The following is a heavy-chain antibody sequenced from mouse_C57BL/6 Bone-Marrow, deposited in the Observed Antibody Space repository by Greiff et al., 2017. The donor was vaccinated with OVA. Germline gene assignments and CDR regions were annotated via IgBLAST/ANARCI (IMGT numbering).Heavy chain of an antibody. CDR2: IYPGDGDT. Sequence: VQLQQSGPELVKPGASVKISCKASGYAFSSSWMNWVKQRPGKGLEWIGRIYPGDGDTNYNGKFKGKATLTADKSSSTAYMQLSSLTSKDSAVYSCARRVTTVVATEYFDVWGTGTTVTVSS. D-gene: IGHD1-1*01. J-gene: IGHJ1*03. CDR3: ARRVTTVVATEYFDV. V-gene: IGHV1-82*01. CDR1: GYAFSSSW.